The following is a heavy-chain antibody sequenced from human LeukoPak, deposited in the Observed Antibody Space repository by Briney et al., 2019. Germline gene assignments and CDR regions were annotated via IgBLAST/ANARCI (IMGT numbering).Heavy chain of an antibody. CDR2: IVVGSGNT. J-gene: IGHJ3*02. CDR1: GFTFTSSA. D-gene: IGHD1-26*01. Sequence: SVKVSCKASGFTFTSSAMQWVRQARGQRLEWIGWIVVGSGNTNYAQKFQERVTITRDVSTSTAYMELSSLRSEDTAVYYCAAASVSWELLQNDAFDIWGQGTMVTVSS. CDR3: AAASVSWELLQNDAFDI. V-gene: IGHV1-58*02.